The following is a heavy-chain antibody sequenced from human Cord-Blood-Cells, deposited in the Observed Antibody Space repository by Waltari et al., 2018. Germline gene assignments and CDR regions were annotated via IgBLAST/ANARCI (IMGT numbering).Heavy chain of an antibody. CDR1: GGSISSSSYY. J-gene: IGHJ3*02. D-gene: IGHD2-2*01. CDR3: ARLGPTVIVVVPAAYDAFDI. Sequence: QLQLQESGPGLVKPSETLSLTCTVSGGSISSSSYYWGWIRQPPGKGLEWIGSLYYSWNTYYSPSLKRRVTISVDTSKTRFSLKLSSVTAADTAVYYCARLGPTVIVVVPAAYDAFDIWGQGTMVTVSS. V-gene: IGHV4-39*01. CDR2: LYYSWNT.